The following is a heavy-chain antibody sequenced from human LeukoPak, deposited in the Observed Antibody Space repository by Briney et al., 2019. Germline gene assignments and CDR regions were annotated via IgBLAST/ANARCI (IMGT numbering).Heavy chain of an antibody. CDR2: IYYSGST. V-gene: IGHV4-59*08. D-gene: IGHD3-10*01. J-gene: IGHJ4*02. Sequence: SETLSLTCTVSGGSISSYYWSWIRQPPGKGLEWIGYIYYSGSTNYNPSLKSRVTISVDTSKNQFSLKLSSVTAADTAVYYCARHPAKYYYGSGSYHPWYFDYWGQGTLVTVSS. CDR1: GGSISSYY. CDR3: ARHPAKYYYGSGSYHPWYFDY.